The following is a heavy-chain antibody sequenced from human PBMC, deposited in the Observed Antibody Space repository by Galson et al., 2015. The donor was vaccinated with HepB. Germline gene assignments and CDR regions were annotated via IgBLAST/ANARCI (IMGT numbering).Heavy chain of an antibody. CDR1: GGTFSSYA. D-gene: IGHD2-2*01. CDR3: AGGMSLLHHCSSTSCPFDY. V-gene: IGHV1-69*13. CDR2: IIPIFGTA. Sequence: SVKVSCKASGGTFSSYAISWVRQAPGQGLEWMGGIIPIFGTANYAQKFQGRVTITADESTSTAYMELSSLRFEDTAVYYCAGGMSLLHHCSSTSCPFDYWGQGTLVTVSS. J-gene: IGHJ4*02.